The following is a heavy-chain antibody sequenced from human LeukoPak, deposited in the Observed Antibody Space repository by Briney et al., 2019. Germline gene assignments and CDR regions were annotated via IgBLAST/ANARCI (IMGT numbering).Heavy chain of an antibody. Sequence: PSQTLSLTCTVSGGSISSGDYYWSWIRQPPGKGLEWIGYIYYSGSTYYNPSLKSRVTISVDTSKNQFSLKLSSVTAADTAVYYCARVAETMVRGVIVKFFDYWGQGTLVTVSS. CDR3: ARVAETMVRGVIVKFFDY. D-gene: IGHD3-10*01. V-gene: IGHV4-30-4*01. CDR1: GGSISSGDYY. J-gene: IGHJ4*02. CDR2: IYYSGST.